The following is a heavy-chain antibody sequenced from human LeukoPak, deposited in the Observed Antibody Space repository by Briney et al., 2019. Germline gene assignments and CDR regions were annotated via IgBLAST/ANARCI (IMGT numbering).Heavy chain of an antibody. CDR2: ISPSGGST. D-gene: IGHD5-24*01. CDR1: GYTFTSNY. Sequence: GASVTVSCKAFGYTFTSNYMHWVRQARGQGPEGMGVISPSGGSTTYAQKFQGRVTLPRDMSTSTDYLELSSLRSEDTAVYYCARDNSVRDEAWWFNPWGQGTLVTVSS. J-gene: IGHJ5*02. V-gene: IGHV1-46*01. CDR3: ARDNSVRDEAWWFNP.